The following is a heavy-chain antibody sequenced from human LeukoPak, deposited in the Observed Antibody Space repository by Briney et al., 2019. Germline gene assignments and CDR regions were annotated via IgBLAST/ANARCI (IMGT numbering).Heavy chain of an antibody. CDR1: GFTFSSYS. D-gene: IGHD6-13*01. Sequence: GGSLRLSCAASGFTFSSYSMNWVRQAPGKGLEWVSSISSSSSYIYYADSVKGRFTISRDNAKNSLYLQMNSLRAEDTAVYYCARAIAAAGGAFDIWGQGTMVTVSS. V-gene: IGHV3-21*01. CDR3: ARAIAAAGGAFDI. J-gene: IGHJ3*02. CDR2: ISSSSSYI.